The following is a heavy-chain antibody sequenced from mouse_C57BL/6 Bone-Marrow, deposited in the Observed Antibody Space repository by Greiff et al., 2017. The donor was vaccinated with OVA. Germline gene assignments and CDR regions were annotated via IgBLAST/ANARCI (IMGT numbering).Heavy chain of an antibody. V-gene: IGHV1-4*01. CDR3: ARPSNWDEDAMDY. CDR1: GYTFTSYT. CDR2: INPSSGYT. Sequence: QVQLQQSGAELARPGASVKMSCKASGYTFTSYTMHWVKQRPGQGLEWIGYINPSSGYTKYNQKFKDKATLTADKSSSTAYMQLSSLTSEDSAVYYCARPSNWDEDAMDYWGQGTSVTVSS. D-gene: IGHD4-1*01. J-gene: IGHJ4*01.